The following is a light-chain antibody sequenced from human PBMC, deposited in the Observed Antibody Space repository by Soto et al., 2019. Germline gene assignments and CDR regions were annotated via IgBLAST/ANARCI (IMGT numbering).Light chain of an antibody. CDR3: QKYNSAPIRFT. V-gene: IGKV1-27*01. Sequence: DIQMTQSPSSLSASVGDRVTITCRASQGISNYLAWYQQKPGKVPKLLIYAASTLQSGVPSRFSGSGSGTDFTLTISSLQPEDVATYYCQKYNSAPIRFTFGPGTKVDIK. CDR1: QGISNY. J-gene: IGKJ3*01. CDR2: AAS.